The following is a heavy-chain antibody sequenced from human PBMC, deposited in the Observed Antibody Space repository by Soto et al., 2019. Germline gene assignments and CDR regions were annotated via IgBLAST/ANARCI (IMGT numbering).Heavy chain of an antibody. CDR3: ARDQLYYNDISGRPLNAFDV. V-gene: IGHV3-48*01. J-gene: IGHJ3*01. D-gene: IGHD3-22*01. Sequence: PGESLKISCAASGFTFRNYGMNWVRQAPGKGLEWVSYIGIGSSTKYYADYVKGRFTISRDNAKNSLYLQMNSLRAEDTSVYYCARDQLYYNDISGRPLNAFDVWGQGTMVTVSS. CDR1: GFTFRNYG. CDR2: IGIGSSTK.